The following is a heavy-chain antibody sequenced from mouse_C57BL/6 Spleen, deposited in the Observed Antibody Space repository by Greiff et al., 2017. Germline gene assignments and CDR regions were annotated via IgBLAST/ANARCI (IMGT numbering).Heavy chain of an antibody. V-gene: IGHV1-61*01. Sequence: QVQLQQPGAELVRPGSSVKLSCKASGYTFTSYWMDWVKQRPGQGLEWIGNIYPSDSETHYNQKFKNKATLTVDKSSSTAYMQLSSLTSEDAAVYYCARTSTVYAMDYWGQGTSVTVSS. D-gene: IGHD1-1*01. CDR1: GYTFTSYW. CDR3: ARTSTVYAMDY. CDR2: IYPSDSET. J-gene: IGHJ4*01.